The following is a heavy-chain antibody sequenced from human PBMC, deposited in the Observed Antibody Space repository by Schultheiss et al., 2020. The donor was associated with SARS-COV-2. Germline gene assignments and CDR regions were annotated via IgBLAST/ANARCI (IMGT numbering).Heavy chain of an antibody. J-gene: IGHJ4*02. CDR1: GGSFRGYY. CDR2: INHSGST. Sequence: SETLSLTCAVYGGSFRGYYWSWIRQPPGKGLEWIGEINHSGSTNYNPSLKSRVTISVDTSKNQFSLKLSSVTAADTAVYYCARGDSSATFDYWGQGTLVTVSS. D-gene: IGHD6-19*01. CDR3: ARGDSSATFDY. V-gene: IGHV4-34*01.